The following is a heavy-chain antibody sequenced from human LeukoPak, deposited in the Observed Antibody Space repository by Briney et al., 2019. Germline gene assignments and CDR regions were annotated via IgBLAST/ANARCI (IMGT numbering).Heavy chain of an antibody. CDR1: GYIFNTYD. CDR3: ARRNTAMVAGLDY. V-gene: IGHV1-8*01. D-gene: IGHD5-18*01. J-gene: IGHJ4*02. Sequence: SVNVSCKACGYIFNTYDLQWVRQPTAQGLEWMGWMNADSGKTTYAQKFQGRVTMNRDTSISTAFMELSGLRSEDTAVYFCARRNTAMVAGLDYWGQGSLVTVSS. CDR2: MNADSGKT.